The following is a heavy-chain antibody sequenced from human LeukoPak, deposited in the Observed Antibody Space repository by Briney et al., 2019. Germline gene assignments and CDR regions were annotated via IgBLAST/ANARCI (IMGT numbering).Heavy chain of an antibody. CDR2: ISGSGGST. CDR1: GFAFGSEA. V-gene: IGHV3-23*01. D-gene: IGHD3-10*01. J-gene: IGHJ6*02. CDR3: AKDKPDPYGSGSREGPRIFYYYYGMDV. Sequence: GGSLRLSCAVSGFAFGSEAMSWVRQAPGKGLEWVSAISGSGGSTYYADSVKGRFTISRDNSKNTLYLQMNSLRAEDTAVYYCAKDKPDPYGSGSREGPRIFYYYYGMDVWGQGTTVTVSS.